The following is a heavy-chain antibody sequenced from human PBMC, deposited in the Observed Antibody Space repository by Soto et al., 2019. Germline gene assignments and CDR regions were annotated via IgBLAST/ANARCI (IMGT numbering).Heavy chain of an antibody. CDR2: MNPNSANT. D-gene: IGHD2-2*01. CDR3: ARGRRDDCRSIACQYSFDY. CDR1: GYTFTSSD. Sequence: QVQLVQSGAEVKKPGASVKVSCKTSGYTFTSSDINWVRQATGQGLEWMGWMNPNSANTGYAQRFQGRVTMTRDTSVSTAYMELSILTSEDTAVYYCARGRRDDCRSIACQYSFDYWGQGTLVTVSS. J-gene: IGHJ4*02. V-gene: IGHV1-8*01.